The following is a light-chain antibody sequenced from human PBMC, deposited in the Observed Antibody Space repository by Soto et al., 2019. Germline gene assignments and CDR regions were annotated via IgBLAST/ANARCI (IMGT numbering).Light chain of an antibody. Sequence: EIVMTQSPATLSVSPGERVTFSCRASQSVSTRLAWYQHKPGQAPRLLISGASTGATGIPPRFSGSGSGTDFTLTVNSLQSEDIEVYYCQQYHNWPVTFGGGTKVDIK. CDR2: GAS. CDR3: QQYHNWPVT. J-gene: IGKJ4*01. V-gene: IGKV3-15*01. CDR1: QSVSTR.